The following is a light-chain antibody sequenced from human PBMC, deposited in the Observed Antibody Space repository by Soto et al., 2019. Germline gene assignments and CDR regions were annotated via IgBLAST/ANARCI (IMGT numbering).Light chain of an antibody. J-gene: IGKJ3*01. CDR2: DAS. Sequence: DIQMTQSPSTLSASVGDRVTITCRASQSISRSLAWYQQKSGKAPKLLIYDASSLESGVPSRFSGSGFGTGFTLTISGLQPDDCATYYCQQYQSYFLTFGPGTTVDMK. CDR3: QQYQSYFLT. CDR1: QSISRS. V-gene: IGKV1-5*01.